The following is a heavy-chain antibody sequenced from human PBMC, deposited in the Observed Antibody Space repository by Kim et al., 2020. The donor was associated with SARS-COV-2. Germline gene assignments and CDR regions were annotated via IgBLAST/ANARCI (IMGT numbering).Heavy chain of an antibody. J-gene: IGHJ4*02. Sequence: KSEGGTTDSAAHVEGRFAISRDDSKNMLYLQMETLTNEDTAVYYCTTAIDYWGQGTLVTVSS. CDR2: KSEGGTT. CDR3: TTAIDY. V-gene: IGHV3-15*01.